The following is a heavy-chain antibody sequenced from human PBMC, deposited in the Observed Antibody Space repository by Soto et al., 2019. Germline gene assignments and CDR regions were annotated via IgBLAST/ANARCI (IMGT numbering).Heavy chain of an antibody. Sequence: ASVKVSCKVSGYTLTELSMHWVRQAPGKGLEWMGGFDPEDGETIYAQKFQGRVTMTEDTSTDTAYMELSSLRSEDTAVYYCVESRESYDSSGYYRHNWFDPWGQGTLVTVSS. D-gene: IGHD3-22*01. J-gene: IGHJ5*02. CDR3: VESRESYDSSGYYRHNWFDP. CDR2: FDPEDGET. CDR1: GYTLTELS. V-gene: IGHV1-24*01.